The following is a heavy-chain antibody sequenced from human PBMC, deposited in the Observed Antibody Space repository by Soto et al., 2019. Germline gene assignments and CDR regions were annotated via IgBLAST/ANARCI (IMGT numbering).Heavy chain of an antibody. CDR3: ARGHYYDSSGYYLDYYYGMDV. J-gene: IGHJ6*02. CDR2: IIPIFGTA. D-gene: IGHD3-22*01. Sequence: SVKVSCKASGGTFSSYAISWVRQAPGQGLEWMGGIIPIFGTANYARKFQGRVTITADESTSTAYMELSSLRSEDTAVYYCARGHYYDSSGYYLDYYYGMDVWGQGTTVTVSS. CDR1: GGTFSSYA. V-gene: IGHV1-69*13.